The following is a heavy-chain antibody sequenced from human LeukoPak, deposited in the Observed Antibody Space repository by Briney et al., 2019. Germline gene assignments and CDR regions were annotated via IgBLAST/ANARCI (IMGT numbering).Heavy chain of an antibody. V-gene: IGHV4-39*01. CDR3: ARLARGAAADYDY. D-gene: IGHD6-13*01. Sequence: SETLSLTCTVSGVSISSGGSYWSWIRQHPGKGLEWIGFIYYSGSTYYNPSLKSRVTISVDTSKNQFSLKLSSVTAADTAVYYCARLARGAAADYDYWGQGTLVTVSS. J-gene: IGHJ4*02. CDR2: IYYSGST. CDR1: GVSISSGGSY.